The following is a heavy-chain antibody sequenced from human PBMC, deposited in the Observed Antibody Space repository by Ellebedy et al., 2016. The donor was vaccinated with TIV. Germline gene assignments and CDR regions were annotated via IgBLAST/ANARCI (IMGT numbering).Heavy chain of an antibody. CDR2: IYYGGNT. CDR3: ARPVSSWYSGFDY. J-gene: IGHJ4*02. CDR1: GGSISSSSYH. D-gene: IGHD6-13*01. V-gene: IGHV4-39*01. Sequence: SETLSLTCTVSGGSISSSSYHWAWIRQPPGKGLEWIGSIYYGGNTYYNPSLKSRVSISVDTSNNQFSLKLSSVTAADTAVYYCARPVSSWYSGFDYWGQGALVTVSS.